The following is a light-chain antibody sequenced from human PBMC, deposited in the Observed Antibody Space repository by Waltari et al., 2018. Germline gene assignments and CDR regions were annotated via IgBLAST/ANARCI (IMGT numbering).Light chain of an antibody. J-gene: IGKJ1*01. CDR2: DAS. Sequence: VVLTQSPATLSLSPGERATLSCRASQSISTYLAWYQQKPGQPPRLLFYDASTRATGIPARFSGVGSGTDFTRTISSLEPDDFAVYYCQQRTIWSGTFGQGTKVEIK. V-gene: IGKV3-11*01. CDR1: QSISTY. CDR3: QQRTIWSGT.